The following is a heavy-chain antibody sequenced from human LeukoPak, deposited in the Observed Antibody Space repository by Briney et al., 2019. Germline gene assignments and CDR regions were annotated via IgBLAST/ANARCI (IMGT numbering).Heavy chain of an antibody. J-gene: IGHJ5*02. D-gene: IGHD6-19*01. CDR2: IYPGDSDT. CDR1: GYSFTSYW. CDR3: ARRASGYSSGWYWFDP. Sequence: GGSLKISCKGSGYSFTSYWIGWVRQMPGKGLEWMGFIYPGDSDTRYSPSFQGQVTISADKSISTAYLQWSSLKASDTAMYYCARRASGYSSGWYWFDPWGQGTLVTVSS. V-gene: IGHV5-51*01.